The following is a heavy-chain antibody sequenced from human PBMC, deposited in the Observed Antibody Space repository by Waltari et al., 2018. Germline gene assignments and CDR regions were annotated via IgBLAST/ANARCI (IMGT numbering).Heavy chain of an antibody. D-gene: IGHD3-10*01. CDR1: GGSFSGYY. Sequence: QVQLQQWGAGLLKPSETLSLTCAVYGGSFSGYYWSWIRQPPGMGLEWIGEINHSGSTNYNPSLKSRVTISVDTSKNQFSLKLSSVTAADTAVYYCARGTRAREYYFDYWGQGTLVTVSS. CDR3: ARGTRAREYYFDY. V-gene: IGHV4-34*01. CDR2: INHSGST. J-gene: IGHJ4*02.